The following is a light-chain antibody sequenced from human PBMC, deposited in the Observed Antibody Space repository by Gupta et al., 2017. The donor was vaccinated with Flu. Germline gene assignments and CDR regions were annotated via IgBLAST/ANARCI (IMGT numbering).Light chain of an antibody. CDR2: GAS. Sequence: VFPQPPGPLSASPGVGATLSCRAMQSVSISYLAWYQQKPGQAPRLLIYGASSRATGCPDRCSGSGAGTDFTLTISRLEPEDYAVYYCQQYGSSPGLTFGGGTKVEIK. V-gene: IGKV3-20*01. CDR3: QQYGSSPGLT. CDR1: QSVSISY. J-gene: IGKJ4*01.